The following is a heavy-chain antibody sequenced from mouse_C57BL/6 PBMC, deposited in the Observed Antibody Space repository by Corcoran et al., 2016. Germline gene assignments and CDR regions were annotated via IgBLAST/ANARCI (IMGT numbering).Heavy chain of an antibody. CDR2: INPNNGGT. V-gene: IGHV1-26*01. J-gene: IGHJ2*01. CDR1: GYTFTDYY. D-gene: IGHD1-1*01. CDR3: AITTVV. Sequence: EVQLQQSGPELVKPGASVKISCKASGYTFTDYYMNWVKQSHGKSLEWIGDINPNNGGTSYNQKFKGKATLTVDKSSSTAYMELRSLTSEDSAVYYCAITTVVWGQGTTLTVSS.